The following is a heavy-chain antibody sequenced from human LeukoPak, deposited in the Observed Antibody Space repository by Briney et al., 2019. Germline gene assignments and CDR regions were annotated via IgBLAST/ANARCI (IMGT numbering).Heavy chain of an antibody. CDR1: GFTFSSYA. Sequence: GGSLRLSCAPSGFTFSSYAMHWVRQAPGKGLEWVAVISYAGSNKFYADSVGGRDTISRDNSKNTLYLQMNNLKTEDTAVYYCARDKGSAVGGLDYWGQGTLVTVSS. J-gene: IGHJ4*02. CDR3: ARDKGSAVGGLDY. D-gene: IGHD3-10*01. CDR2: ISYAGSNK. V-gene: IGHV3-30-3*01.